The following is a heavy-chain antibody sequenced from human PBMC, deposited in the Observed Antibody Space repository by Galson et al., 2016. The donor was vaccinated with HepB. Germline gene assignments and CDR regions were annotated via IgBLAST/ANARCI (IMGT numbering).Heavy chain of an antibody. V-gene: IGHV4-59*11. CDR3: ARGRVVYY. CDR2: IYYSGET. CDR1: GGSISGHF. D-gene: IGHD2-15*01. J-gene: IGHJ4*02. Sequence: ETLSLTCNVSGGSISGHFWSWIRQPPGRGLEWIGFIYYSGETNYNPSLKSRVTISLDTSKNQFSLKLSSVTAADPAVYYCARGRVVYYWGQGTLVTVSS.